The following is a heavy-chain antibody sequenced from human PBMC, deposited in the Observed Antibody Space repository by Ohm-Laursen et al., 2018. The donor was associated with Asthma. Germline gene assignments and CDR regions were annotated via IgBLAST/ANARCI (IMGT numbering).Heavy chain of an antibody. J-gene: IGHJ5*02. D-gene: IGHD2-15*01. CDR3: ARDGDGFCRGGSCYTGIFDP. Sequence: PLSLTCTVSGDSISSGDYYWGWIRQLPGKGLEWIGYIYHTGNTFYTPSLNSRVTMSVDTSKNQFSLRLSSVTAADTGVYYCARDGDGFCRGGSCYTGIFDPWGPGTLVTVSS. V-gene: IGHV4-31*03. CDR1: GDSISSGDYY. CDR2: IYHTGNT.